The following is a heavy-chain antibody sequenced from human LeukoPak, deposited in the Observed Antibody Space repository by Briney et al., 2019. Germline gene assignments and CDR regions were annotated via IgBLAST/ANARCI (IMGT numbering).Heavy chain of an antibody. D-gene: IGHD3-22*01. V-gene: IGHV1-18*01. CDR2: ISAYNGNT. CDR3: ARAREDYDSSGYHFDY. Sequence: ASVKVSCKASGYTFTRYGISWVRQAPGQGLEWMGWISAYNGNTNYAQKLQGRVTMTTDTSTSTAYMELRSLRSDDTAVYYCARAREDYDSSGYHFDYWGQGTLVTVSS. J-gene: IGHJ4*02. CDR1: GYTFTRYG.